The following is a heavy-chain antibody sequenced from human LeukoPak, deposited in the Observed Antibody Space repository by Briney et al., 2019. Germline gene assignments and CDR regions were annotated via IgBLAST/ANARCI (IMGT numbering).Heavy chain of an antibody. Sequence: GGSLRLSCAASGFTFSSYWMSWVRQAPGKGLAWVANIKQDGSEKYYVDSVKGRFTISGDNAKNSLYLQVNSLRAEDTAVYSCARILGYCGSTTCFLAFDYWGQGTLVTVSS. V-gene: IGHV3-7*01. CDR2: IKQDGSEK. CDR1: GFTFSSYW. D-gene: IGHD2-2*01. CDR3: ARILGYCGSTTCFLAFDY. J-gene: IGHJ4*02.